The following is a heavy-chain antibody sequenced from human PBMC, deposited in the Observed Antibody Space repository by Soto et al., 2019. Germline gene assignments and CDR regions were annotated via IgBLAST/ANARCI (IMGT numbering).Heavy chain of an antibody. Sequence: SETLSLTCTVSGGSIRSYYWSWIRQPPGKRLEWIGYIFYSGSTNYDPSLKSRVTISLDTSRNQFSLNLRSVTAADTAVYYCAGSISGDPCFDPWGQGTLVTVSS. V-gene: IGHV4-59*01. J-gene: IGHJ5*01. CDR2: IFYSGST. CDR3: AGSISGDPCFDP. CDR1: GGSIRSYY. D-gene: IGHD2-21*01.